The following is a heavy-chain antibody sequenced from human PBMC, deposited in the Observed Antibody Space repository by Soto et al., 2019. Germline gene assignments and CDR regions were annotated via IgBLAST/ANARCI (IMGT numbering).Heavy chain of an antibody. V-gene: IGHV3-23*01. Sequence: PGGSLRLSCAASGFTFITCAMHWVRQAPGKGLEWVSAISGSGGSTYYADSVKGRFTISRDNSKNTLYLQMNSLRAEDTAVYYCAKVGMWYYDSSGYFDYWGQGTLVTVSS. D-gene: IGHD3-22*01. CDR2: ISGSGGST. J-gene: IGHJ4*02. CDR1: GFTFITCA. CDR3: AKVGMWYYDSSGYFDY.